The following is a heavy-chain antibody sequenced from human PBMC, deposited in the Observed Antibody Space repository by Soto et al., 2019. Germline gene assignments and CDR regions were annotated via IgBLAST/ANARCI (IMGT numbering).Heavy chain of an antibody. D-gene: IGHD2-21*02. J-gene: IGHJ6*02. CDR3: ASLGVGDWANYYYYYGMDV. Sequence: VGSLGLSCAVTGFTFSGYAMTWVRQAPGKGLEWVSAVTANGGSTYSADSVKGRFTISRDNSKNTLFLQMNSLRAEDTAVYYCASLGVGDWANYYYYYGMDVWGQGTTVTVSS. V-gene: IGHV3-23*01. CDR2: VTANGGST. CDR1: GFTFSGYA.